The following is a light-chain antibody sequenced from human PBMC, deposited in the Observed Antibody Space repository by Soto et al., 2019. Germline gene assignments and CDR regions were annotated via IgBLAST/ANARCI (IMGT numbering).Light chain of an antibody. CDR2: GAS. J-gene: IGKJ1*01. Sequence: EILLTQSPGTLSLSPGERATLSCRASQSVSSSYLAWYQQKSGQAPRLLIYGASSRATGIPDRFSASGSGTDFTLTISRLEPEDFAVYYCQQYGSSPWTFGQGTKVDIK. CDR3: QQYGSSPWT. CDR1: QSVSSSY. V-gene: IGKV3-20*01.